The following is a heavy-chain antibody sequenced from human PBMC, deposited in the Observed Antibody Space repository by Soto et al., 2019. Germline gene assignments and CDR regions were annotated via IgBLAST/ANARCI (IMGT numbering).Heavy chain of an antibody. J-gene: IGHJ4*02. D-gene: IGHD3-16*01. Sequence: WTWIRQHPGKGLEWIGYIYYSGSTYYNTSLKSRVTMSVDTSKNQFSLELSSVTAADTAVYYCARSDYYDAFDYWGQGTLVTVSS. CDR3: ARSDYYDAFDY. CDR2: IYYSGST. V-gene: IGHV4-31*02.